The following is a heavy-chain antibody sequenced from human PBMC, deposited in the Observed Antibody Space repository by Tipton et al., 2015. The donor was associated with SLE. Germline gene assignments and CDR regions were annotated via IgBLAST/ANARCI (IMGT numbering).Heavy chain of an antibody. CDR2: INVGNGNT. V-gene: IGHV1-3*01. CDR1: GYTFTSYA. CDR3: ARKLGGSSGWYGGYYGMDV. J-gene: IGHJ6*02. Sequence: QSGAEVKKPGASVKVSCKASGYTFTSYAMHWVRQAPGQRLEWMGWINVGNGNTKYSQKFQGRVTITRDTSASTAYMELSSLRSEDTAVYYCARKLGGSSGWYGGYYGMDVWGQGTTVTVSS. D-gene: IGHD6-19*01.